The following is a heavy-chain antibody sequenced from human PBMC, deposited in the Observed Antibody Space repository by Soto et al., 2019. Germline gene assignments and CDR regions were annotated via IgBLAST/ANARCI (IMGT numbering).Heavy chain of an antibody. CDR2: ISGASGTI. J-gene: IGHJ4*02. CDR1: GFTFRNYN. D-gene: IGHD6-13*01. Sequence: PGGSLRLSCAASGFTFRNYNMNWVRQAPGKGLEWLSYISGASGTIYYADSMQGRFTISRDNAKNSLYLQMNSLRAEDTAVYYCARRSSSWYFDYWGQGTLVTVSS. CDR3: ARRSSSWYFDY. V-gene: IGHV3-48*01.